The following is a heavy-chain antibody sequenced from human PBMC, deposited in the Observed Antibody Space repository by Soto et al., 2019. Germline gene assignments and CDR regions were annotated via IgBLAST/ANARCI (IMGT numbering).Heavy chain of an antibody. J-gene: IGHJ5*02. D-gene: IGHD5-12*01. CDR3: ARPEGGYGSGYSWFDP. CDR2: IHHTGST. V-gene: IGHV4-39*01. Sequence: SEPLSLTCSVSGRSISEINSYWVWILQTPGEGLEWIGTIHHTGSTYYNPSLKSRVIISLDTSKNQFSLKLSSVTAADTALYYCARPEGGYGSGYSWFDPWGQGTRVTVSS. CDR1: GRSISEINSY.